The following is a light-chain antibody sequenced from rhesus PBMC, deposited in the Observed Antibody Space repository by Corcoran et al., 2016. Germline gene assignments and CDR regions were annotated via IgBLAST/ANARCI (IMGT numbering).Light chain of an antibody. CDR3: MQALQNPLT. V-gene: IGKV2-73*01. CDR2: RVS. CDR1: QSLLHSKGTTS. J-gene: IGKJ4*01. Sequence: DIVMTQTPLSLPVTPGEPASISCRSSQSLLHSKGTTSLYWYLQKPGQPPRLLIYRVSKRFTGVPDRVSGSGSCTDFTLKISRVEAEDVGVYYCMQALQNPLTFVGGTKVELK.